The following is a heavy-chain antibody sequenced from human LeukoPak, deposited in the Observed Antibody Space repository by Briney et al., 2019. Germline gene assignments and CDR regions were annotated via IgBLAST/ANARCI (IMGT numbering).Heavy chain of an antibody. CDR3: ARDPWGGD. CDR2: IYSGGST. V-gene: IGHV3-53*01. D-gene: IGHD3-16*01. Sequence: GGSLRLSCAASEFSVGSNYMSWVRQAPGKGLEWVSVIYSGGSTYYADSVKGRFTISRDNSKNTLYLQMNSLRAEDTAVYYCARDPWGGDWGQGTLVTVSS. CDR1: EFSVGSNY. J-gene: IGHJ4*02.